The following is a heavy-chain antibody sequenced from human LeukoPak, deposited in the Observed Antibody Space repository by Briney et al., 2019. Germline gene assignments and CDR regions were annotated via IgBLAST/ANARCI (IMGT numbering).Heavy chain of an antibody. D-gene: IGHD2-8*02. Sequence: ILSPDDSDTRYSPSFQGQVTISADKSINTAYLQWSSLKASDTAMYYCARLYCTGGTCYLQDWGQGTLVTVSS. V-gene: IGHV5-51*01. CDR2: LSPDDSDT. J-gene: IGHJ1*01. CDR3: ARLYCTGGTCYLQD.